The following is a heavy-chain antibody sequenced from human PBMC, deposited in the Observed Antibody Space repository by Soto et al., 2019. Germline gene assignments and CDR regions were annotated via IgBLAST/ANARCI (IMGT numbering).Heavy chain of an antibody. Sequence: QVQLVQSGAEVKKPGASVKVSCKASGYTFTSYYMHWVRQAPGQGLEWMGIINPSGGSTSYAQKFQGRVTMTRDTSKSTVDMELSSLRSEDTAVYYCDRVGTVTDAFDIWGQGTMVTVSS. D-gene: IGHD4-17*01. CDR2: INPSGGST. J-gene: IGHJ3*02. CDR1: GYTFTSYY. V-gene: IGHV1-46*03. CDR3: DRVGTVTDAFDI.